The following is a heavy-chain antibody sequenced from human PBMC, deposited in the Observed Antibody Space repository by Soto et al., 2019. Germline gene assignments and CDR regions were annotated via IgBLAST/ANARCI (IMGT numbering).Heavy chain of an antibody. D-gene: IGHD5-12*01. J-gene: IGHJ6*02. Sequence: TGGSLRLSCAASGFTFSSYGMHWVRQAPGKGLEWVAVISYDGSNKYYADSVKGRFTISRDNSKNTLYLQMNSLRAEDTAVYYCAKDSQGGYDPLTYYYYGMDVWGQGTTVTVSS. CDR3: AKDSQGGYDPLTYYYYGMDV. V-gene: IGHV3-30*18. CDR2: ISYDGSNK. CDR1: GFTFSSYG.